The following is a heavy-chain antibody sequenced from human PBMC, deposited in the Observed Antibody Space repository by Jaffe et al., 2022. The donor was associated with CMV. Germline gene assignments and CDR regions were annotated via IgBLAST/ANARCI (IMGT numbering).Heavy chain of an antibody. CDR3: AKDGNSTDYYYYYYMDV. V-gene: IGHV3-23*04. CDR2: ISGSGGST. CDR1: GFTFSSYA. J-gene: IGHJ6*03. Sequence: EVQLVESGGGLVQPGGSLRLSCAASGFTFSSYAMSWVRQAPGKGLEWVSAISGSGGSTYYADSVKGRFTISRDNSKNTLYLQMNSLRAEDTAVYYCAKDGNSTDYYYYYYMDVWGKGTTVTVSS. D-gene: IGHD1-7*01.